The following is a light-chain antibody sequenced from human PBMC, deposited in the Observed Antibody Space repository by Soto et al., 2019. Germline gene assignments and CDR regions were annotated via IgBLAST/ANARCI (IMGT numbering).Light chain of an antibody. CDR1: SSDVGGYDH. CDR3: SSYTSSIALV. Sequence: QAVVTQPASVSGSPGQSITISCTGTSSDVGGYDHVSWYQQYPGKAPKLMIYDVIYRPSGVSNRFSGSKSGNTASLTISGLQAEDEADYYCSSYTSSIALVFGGGTKLTVL. CDR2: DVI. J-gene: IGLJ3*02. V-gene: IGLV2-14*01.